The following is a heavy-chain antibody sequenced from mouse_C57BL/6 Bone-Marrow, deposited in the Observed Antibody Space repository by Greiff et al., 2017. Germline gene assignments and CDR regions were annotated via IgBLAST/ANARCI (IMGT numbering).Heavy chain of an antibody. V-gene: IGHV5-4*03. CDR1: GFTFSSYA. CDR3: ARYYYGSSRFDY. Sequence: VMLVESGGGLVKPGGSLKLSCAASGFTFSSYAMSWVRQTPEKRLEWVATISDGGSYTYYPDNVKGRFTISRDNAKNNLYLQMSHLKSEDTAMYYCARYYYGSSRFDYWGQGTTLTVSS. J-gene: IGHJ2*01. D-gene: IGHD1-1*01. CDR2: ISDGGSYT.